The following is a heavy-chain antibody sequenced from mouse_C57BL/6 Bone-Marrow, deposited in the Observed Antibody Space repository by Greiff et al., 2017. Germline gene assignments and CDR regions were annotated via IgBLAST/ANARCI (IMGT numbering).Heavy chain of an antibody. D-gene: IGHD2-3*01. Sequence: EVQLVESGGGLVQPGGSLELSCAASGFTFSDYYMYWVRQTPEKRLEWVAYISNGGGSTYYPDTVKGRFTISRDNAKNTLYLQMSRLKSEDTAMYYCARRGIYDGYYWFAYWGQGTLVTVSA. V-gene: IGHV5-12*01. CDR1: GFTFSDYY. J-gene: IGHJ3*01. CDR3: ARRGIYDGYYWFAY. CDR2: ISNGGGST.